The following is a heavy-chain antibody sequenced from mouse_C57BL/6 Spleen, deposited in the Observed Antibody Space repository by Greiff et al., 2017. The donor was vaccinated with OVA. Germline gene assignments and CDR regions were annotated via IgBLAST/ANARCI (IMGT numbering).Heavy chain of an antibody. D-gene: IGHD2-4*01. CDR3: ARNYDYYWYFDV. V-gene: IGHV1-54*01. CDR2: INPGSGGT. J-gene: IGHJ1*03. CDR1: GYAFTNYL. Sequence: VQLQQSGAELVRPGTSVKVSCKASGYAFTNYLIEWVKQRPGQGLEWIGVINPGSGGTNYNEKFKGKATLTADKSSSTAYMHLSSLTSEDSAVYFCARNYDYYWYFDVWGTGTTVTVSS.